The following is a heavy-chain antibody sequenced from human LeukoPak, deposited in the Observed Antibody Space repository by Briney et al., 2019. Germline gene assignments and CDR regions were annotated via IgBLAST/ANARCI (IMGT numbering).Heavy chain of an antibody. Sequence: GGSLRLSCAASGFTFSSYWMSWVRQAPGKGLEWVANIKQDGSEKYYVDSVKGRFTISRDNAKNSLYLQMNSLRAEDTAVYYCARESPSYCGGDCYLSWGQGTLVTVSS. J-gene: IGHJ4*02. CDR3: ARESPSYCGGDCYLS. CDR2: IKQDGSEK. D-gene: IGHD2-21*01. V-gene: IGHV3-7*01. CDR1: GFTFSSYW.